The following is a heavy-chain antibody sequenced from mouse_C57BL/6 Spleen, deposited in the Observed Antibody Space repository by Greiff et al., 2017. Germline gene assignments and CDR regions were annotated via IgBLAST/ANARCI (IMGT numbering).Heavy chain of an antibody. V-gene: IGHV1-69*01. Sequence: QVQLQQPGAELVMPGASVKLSCKASGYTFTSYWMHWVKQRPGPGLEWIGEIDPSDSYTNYNQKFTGKSTLPVDNSSSTAYLQLSSLTSEDSAVYYCARSGDGLGSSGYVGFAYWGQGTLVTVSA. CDR3: ARSGDGLGSSGYVGFAY. D-gene: IGHD3-2*02. CDR1: GYTFTSYW. J-gene: IGHJ3*01. CDR2: IDPSDSYT.